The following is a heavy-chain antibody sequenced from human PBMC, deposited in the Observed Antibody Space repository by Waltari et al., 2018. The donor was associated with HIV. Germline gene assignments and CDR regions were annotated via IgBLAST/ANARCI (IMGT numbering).Heavy chain of an antibody. CDR3: ARALTRGLWDS. CDR1: GFSASANY. J-gene: IGHJ4*02. CDR2: FYRGGST. D-gene: IGHD2-2*01. Sequence: VQLVESGGGLIQPGGSLSLSCAAPGFSASANYMSWVRQAPGKRPEWVSVFYRGGSTDYADSVRGRFTTSRDESKNMLYLQMNSLRAEDTAVYYCARALTRGLWDSWGQGTLVSVSS. V-gene: IGHV3-53*01.